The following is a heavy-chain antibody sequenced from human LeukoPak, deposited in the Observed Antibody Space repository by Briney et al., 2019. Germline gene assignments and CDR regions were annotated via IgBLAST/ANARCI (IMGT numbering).Heavy chain of an antibody. CDR1: GYTFTSYG. Sequence: ASVKVSCKASGYTFTSYGISWVRQAPRQGLEWMGWISAYNGNTNYAQKLQGRVTMTTDTSTSTAYMELRSLRSDDTAVYYCARPDYDSSGYYSHYYYYGMDVWGQGTTVTVSS. J-gene: IGHJ6*02. V-gene: IGHV1-18*01. CDR3: ARPDYDSSGYYSHYYYYGMDV. D-gene: IGHD3-22*01. CDR2: ISAYNGNT.